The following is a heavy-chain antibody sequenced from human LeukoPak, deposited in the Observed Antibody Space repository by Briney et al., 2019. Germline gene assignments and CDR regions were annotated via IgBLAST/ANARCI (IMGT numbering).Heavy chain of an antibody. Sequence: GNSLRLSCAVSGFSFSGYGTHWVRQAPGKGLEWMAVISSDGSHKYYADSVQGRFTISRDNPRNTVYLQMNRLRDEDTAIYYCAKDRGFSYASGSSELDYWGQGTPVTVSS. CDR1: GFSFSGYG. CDR3: AKDRGFSYASGSSELDY. V-gene: IGHV3-30*18. CDR2: ISSDGSHK. D-gene: IGHD3-10*01. J-gene: IGHJ4*02.